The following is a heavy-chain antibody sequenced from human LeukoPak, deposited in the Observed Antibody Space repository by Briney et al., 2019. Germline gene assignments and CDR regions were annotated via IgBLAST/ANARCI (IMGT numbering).Heavy chain of an antibody. V-gene: IGHV4-59*11. Sequence: SETLSLTCTVSGDSISSHCWSWIRQPPGKGLEWIGYIYYSGSTNYNPSLKSRVTISVDTSKNQFSLKLTSVTAADTAVYYCARLKGHYYDSSGSYRDIWGQGTMVTVSS. J-gene: IGHJ3*02. D-gene: IGHD3-22*01. CDR1: GDSISSHC. CDR3: ARLKGHYYDSSGSYRDI. CDR2: IYYSGST.